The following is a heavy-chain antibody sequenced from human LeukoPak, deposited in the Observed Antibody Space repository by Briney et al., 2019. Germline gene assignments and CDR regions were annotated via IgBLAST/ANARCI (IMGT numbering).Heavy chain of an antibody. Sequence: PGRSLRLSCAASGFTFSSYGMRWVRQAPGKELEWVAVIWYDGSNKYYADSVKGRFTISRDNSKNTLYLQMNSLRAEDTAVYYCARDTGWSLRGGFDYWGQGTLVTVSS. D-gene: IGHD2-15*01. CDR3: ARDTGWSLRGGFDY. CDR2: IWYDGSNK. J-gene: IGHJ4*02. V-gene: IGHV3-33*01. CDR1: GFTFSSYG.